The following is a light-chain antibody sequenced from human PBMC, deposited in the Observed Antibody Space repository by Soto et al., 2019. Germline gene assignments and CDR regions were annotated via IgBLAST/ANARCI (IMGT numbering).Light chain of an antibody. CDR2: WES. Sequence: DIVITQSPYSLAVSLGERATINCKSSQSVLYSSNNKNYLTWYQQKTGQPPEMLIYWESTRESGVPDRLSGSGSGTDLTLTISRLQAEDVAVYYCQKYYSTPLTCGGGTKVDIK. CDR1: QSVLYSSNNKNY. V-gene: IGKV4-1*01. CDR3: QKYYSTPLT. J-gene: IGKJ4*01.